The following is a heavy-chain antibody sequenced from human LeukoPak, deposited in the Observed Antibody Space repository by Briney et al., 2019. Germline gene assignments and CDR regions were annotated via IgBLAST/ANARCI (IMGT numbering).Heavy chain of an antibody. CDR1: GFTFGDYA. Sequence: GGSLRLSCTASGFTFGDYAMSWVRQAPGKGLEWVGFIRSKAYGGTTEYAASVKGRFTISRDDSKSIAYLQMNSLKTEDTAVYYCTRGPLYGDYRFDYWGQGNLVTVSS. J-gene: IGHJ4*02. D-gene: IGHD4-17*01. CDR3: TRGPLYGDYRFDY. CDR2: IRSKAYGGTT. V-gene: IGHV3-49*04.